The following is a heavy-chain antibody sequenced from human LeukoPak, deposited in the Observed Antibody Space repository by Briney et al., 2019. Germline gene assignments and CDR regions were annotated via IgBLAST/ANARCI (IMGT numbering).Heavy chain of an antibody. D-gene: IGHD6-13*01. V-gene: IGHV4-39*01. CDR3: ASQGAQSSSWPRLDY. CDR1: GGSIAIRNYY. CDR2: VYSSGSV. J-gene: IGHJ4*02. Sequence: SETLSLTCAVSGGSIAIRNYYWAWIRQSPGRGLEWLGSVYSSGSVYYNPSLKSRVTILVDTSKNQFALKLRSVTAADTAVYYCASQGAQSSSWPRLDYWGQGTMVTVSS.